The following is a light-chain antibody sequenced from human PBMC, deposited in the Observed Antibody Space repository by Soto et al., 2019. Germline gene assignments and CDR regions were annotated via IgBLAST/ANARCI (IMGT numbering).Light chain of an antibody. J-gene: IGLJ1*01. CDR2: DVS. Sequence: QSVVNSPAPVSWSSGQSVTLSCTGTNSDVGWYNYFSWYQHHPGKAPKLIIYDVSNRPSGVSIRFSGSKSDNTASLTISGLQPEDEADYHCSSYTTSNTRQIVFGTGTKVTVL. CDR1: NSDVGWYNY. V-gene: IGLV2-14*03. CDR3: SSYTTSNTRQIV.